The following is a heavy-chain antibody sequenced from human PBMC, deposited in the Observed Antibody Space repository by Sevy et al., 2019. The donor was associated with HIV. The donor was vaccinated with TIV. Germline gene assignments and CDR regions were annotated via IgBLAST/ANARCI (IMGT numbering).Heavy chain of an antibody. D-gene: IGHD2-21*02. J-gene: IGHJ4*02. V-gene: IGHV3-20*04. CDR1: VFTFDDYG. Sequence: GGSLRLSCAASVFTFDDYGMSWVRQVPGKGLEWVSSINWNGGSTSYTDFVKGRFTISRDNAKNSLFLQVNSLRAEDTALYYCAREKSCGGACYYFDYWGQGVLVTVSS. CDR3: AREKSCGGACYYFDY. CDR2: INWNGGST.